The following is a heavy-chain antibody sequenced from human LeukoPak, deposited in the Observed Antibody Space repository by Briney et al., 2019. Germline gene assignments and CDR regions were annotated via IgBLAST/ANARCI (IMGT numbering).Heavy chain of an antibody. CDR3: ARGGYCSSTSCYIFDY. J-gene: IGHJ4*02. D-gene: IGHD2-2*02. V-gene: IGHV1-69*05. Sequence: SVKVSCKASGGTFSSYAISWVRQAPGQGLEWMGGIIPIFGTANYAQKFQGRVTMTRDTSISTAYMELSRLTSDDTAVYYCARGGYCSSTSCYIFDYWGQGTLVTVSS. CDR1: GGTFSSYA. CDR2: IIPIFGTA.